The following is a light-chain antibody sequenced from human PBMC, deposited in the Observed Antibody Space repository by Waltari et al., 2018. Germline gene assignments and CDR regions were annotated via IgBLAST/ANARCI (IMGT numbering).Light chain of an antibody. Sequence: QSVLTQPPSASGTPGQRVTISCSGGSSNIGSNVVTWYQQFPGTAPKLLIYSSSQRPSGVPDRFSGSKSGTSASLAISGLQSEYEADFYCASWDDSLNGWVFGGGTKLTVL. V-gene: IGLV1-44*01. CDR1: SSNIGSNV. J-gene: IGLJ3*02. CDR3: ASWDDSLNGWV. CDR2: SSS.